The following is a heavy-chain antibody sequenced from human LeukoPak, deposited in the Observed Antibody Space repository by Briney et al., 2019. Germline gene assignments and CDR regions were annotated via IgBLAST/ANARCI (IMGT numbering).Heavy chain of an antibody. CDR3: AREGGQWLVSDY. CDR2: ISYDGGNK. D-gene: IGHD6-19*01. J-gene: IGHJ4*02. V-gene: IGHV3-30*04. Sequence: SGGSLRLSCAASGFTFSSYEMNWVRQAPGKGLEWVAVISYDGGNKYYADSVKGRFTISRDNSKNTLYLQMNSLRTEDTAVYYCAREGGQWLVSDYWGQGTLVTVSS. CDR1: GFTFSSYE.